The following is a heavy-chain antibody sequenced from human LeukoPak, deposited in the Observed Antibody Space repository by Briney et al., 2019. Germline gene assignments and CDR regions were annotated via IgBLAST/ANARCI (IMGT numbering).Heavy chain of an antibody. CDR2: INHSGST. J-gene: IGHJ6*03. Sequence: PSETLSLTCTVYGGSLSTYYWSWIRQPPGKGLEWIGEINHSGSTTYNPSLKSRITISVDTSKNQFSLKLSSVTAADTAMYYCARVGGSSYYYMDVWGKGTTVTVSS. V-gene: IGHV4-34*01. CDR3: ARVGGSSYYYMDV. CDR1: GGSLSTYY. D-gene: IGHD3-16*01.